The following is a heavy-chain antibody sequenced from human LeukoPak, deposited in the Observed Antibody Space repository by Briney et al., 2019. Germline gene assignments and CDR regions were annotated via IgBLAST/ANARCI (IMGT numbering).Heavy chain of an antibody. CDR2: IWYDGSNK. Sequence: GGSLRLSCAASGFRFGSHAVHWVRQAPGKGLEWLAQIWYDGSNKYYVDSVKGRFTMSRDNAKNSLYLQMNSLRGEDTAVYYCARATRHGYDYWGQGTLVTVSS. V-gene: IGHV3-33*01. J-gene: IGHJ4*02. D-gene: IGHD5-24*01. CDR1: GFRFGSHA. CDR3: ARATRHGYDY.